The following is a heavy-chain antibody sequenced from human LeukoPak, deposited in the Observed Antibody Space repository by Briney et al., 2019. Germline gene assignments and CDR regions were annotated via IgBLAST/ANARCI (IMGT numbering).Heavy chain of an antibody. V-gene: IGHV3-7*04. Sequence: GGSLRLSCAVSGFSFTNFLMSWGRQAPGRGGEWVANIHPEGNEKYHVESVKGRFTISRDNTKNSLLLHMNGRRVEDTAVYYCARGDAFSGDHWGQGTLVTVSS. CDR2: IHPEGNEK. CDR3: ARGDAFSGDH. CDR1: GFSFTNFL. J-gene: IGHJ4*02.